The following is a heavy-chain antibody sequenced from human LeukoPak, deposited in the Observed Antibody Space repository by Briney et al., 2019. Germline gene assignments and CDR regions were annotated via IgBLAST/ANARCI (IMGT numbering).Heavy chain of an antibody. CDR1: GFTFNTYI. Sequence: PGESPKLSCAASGFTFNTYIMYWVRQAPGKGLEWVSGISNSGGSTYYADSVKGRFTISRDNSKNTLYLQMNSLRAEDTALYYCAKGLERESRLDSWGQGTLVTVSS. CDR2: ISNSGGST. CDR3: AKGLERESRLDS. J-gene: IGHJ4*02. D-gene: IGHD1-1*01. V-gene: IGHV3-23*01.